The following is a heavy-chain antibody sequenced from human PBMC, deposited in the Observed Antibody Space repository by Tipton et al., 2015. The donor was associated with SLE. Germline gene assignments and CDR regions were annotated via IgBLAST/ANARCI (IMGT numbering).Heavy chain of an antibody. CDR1: GYSISSGFY. CDR3: ARDGRGYCDNSGCSEYHWFDP. V-gene: IGHV4-38-2*02. D-gene: IGHD2-15*01. CDR2: IYHSGST. J-gene: IGHJ5*02. Sequence: TLSITCAVSGYSISSGFYWGWIRQPPGKGLEWIGNIYHSGSTYYNPSLRSRVTISLDTSRTQFSLKLSSVTAADTAVYYCARDGRGYCDNSGCSEYHWFDPWGQGTLVTVSS.